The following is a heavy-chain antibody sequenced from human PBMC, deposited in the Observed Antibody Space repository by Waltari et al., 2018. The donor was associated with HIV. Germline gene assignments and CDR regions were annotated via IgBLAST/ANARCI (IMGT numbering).Heavy chain of an antibody. Sequence: EVQLVESGGGLVRPGGSLRLSCAASGFTFSTYWMNWVRQAPGKGLEWVAKIKQDGSERHYVDSVKGRFTISRDNAKNSLYLQMNSLRAEDMAVYYCARSSWHDYWGQGTLVTVSS. V-gene: IGHV3-7*01. CDR2: IKQDGSER. CDR3: ARSSWHDY. J-gene: IGHJ4*02. CDR1: GFTFSTYW. D-gene: IGHD6-13*01.